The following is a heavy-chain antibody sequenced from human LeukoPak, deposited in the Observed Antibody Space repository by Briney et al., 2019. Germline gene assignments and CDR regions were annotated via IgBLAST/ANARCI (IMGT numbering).Heavy chain of an antibody. CDR2: INPNNGGT. D-gene: IGHD3-10*01. CDR3: ARQRRITMVRGVNPPDY. V-gene: IGHV1-2*02. Sequence: GASVKVSGKASGYTFTGYYMHWVRQAPGQGLEWMGWINPNNGGTNYAQKFQGRVTMTGDTSISTAYMELSRLRSDDTAVYYCARQRRITMVRGVNPPDYWGQGTLVTVSS. CDR1: GYTFTGYY. J-gene: IGHJ4*02.